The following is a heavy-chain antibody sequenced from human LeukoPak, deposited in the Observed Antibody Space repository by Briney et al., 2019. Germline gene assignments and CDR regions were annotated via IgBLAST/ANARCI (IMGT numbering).Heavy chain of an antibody. J-gene: IGHJ6*03. V-gene: IGHV1-69*13. Sequence: ASVKVSCKASGGTFSSHAISWMRQAPGQGLEWMGGIIPIFGTAKPAQKFQGRVTISADESTSTAYLEVSSLRSEDSAVYYCARSIYDPSFTGTTKHYYYMDVWGKGTTVTISS. D-gene: IGHD1-1*01. CDR3: ARSIYDPSFTGTTKHYYYMDV. CDR2: IIPIFGTA. CDR1: GGTFSSHA.